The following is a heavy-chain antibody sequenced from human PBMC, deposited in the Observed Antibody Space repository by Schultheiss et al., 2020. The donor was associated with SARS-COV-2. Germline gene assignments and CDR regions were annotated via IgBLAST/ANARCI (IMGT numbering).Heavy chain of an antibody. CDR1: GISFYNAW. CDR3: ARLGTKWAIDY. V-gene: IGHV3-23*01. CDR2: ISGSGGST. J-gene: IGHJ4*02. Sequence: GESLKISCAASGISFYNAWMGWVRQAPGKGLEWVSAISGSGGSTYYADSVKGRFTISRDNSKNTLYLQMNSLRAEDTAVYYCARLGTKWAIDYWGQGTLVTVSS. D-gene: IGHD1-26*01.